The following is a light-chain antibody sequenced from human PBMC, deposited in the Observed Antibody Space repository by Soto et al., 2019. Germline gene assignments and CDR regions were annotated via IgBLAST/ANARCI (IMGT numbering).Light chain of an antibody. CDR2: DAS. V-gene: IGKV3-11*01. CDR1: QSITSGY. J-gene: IGKJ2*01. Sequence: DIVLTQSPVTLSLSPGDRATLSCRASQSITSGYLTWYQHKPGQAPRLLIYDASSRAPGIPARFSGSGSGTDFTLTISSLEPEDCAVYYCHQRHIWPRTFGQGTKVEI. CDR3: HQRHIWPRT.